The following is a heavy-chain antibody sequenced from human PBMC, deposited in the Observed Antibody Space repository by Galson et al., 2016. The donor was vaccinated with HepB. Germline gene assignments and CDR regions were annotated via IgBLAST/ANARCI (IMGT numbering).Heavy chain of an antibody. CDR2: ISSNGGRT. J-gene: IGHJ6*02. Sequence: SLRLSCAVSGFTFRSHAMSWVRQAPGKGLEWVSVISSNGGRTYYADSVKGRFTISRDNSKNTLYLQMNSLRAEDTAVYYCAKDESSGGSCYPGCYYYGMDVWGQGTTVTVSS. D-gene: IGHD2-15*01. CDR3: AKDESSGGSCYPGCYYYGMDV. CDR1: GFTFRSHA. V-gene: IGHV3-23*01.